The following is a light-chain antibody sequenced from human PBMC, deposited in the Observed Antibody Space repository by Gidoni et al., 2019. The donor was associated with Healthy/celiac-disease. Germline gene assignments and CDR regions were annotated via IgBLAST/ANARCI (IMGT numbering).Light chain of an antibody. CDR1: QSVLYSSNNKNY. V-gene: IGKV4-1*01. CDR3: QQYYSTPLT. J-gene: IGKJ1*01. CDR2: WAS. Sequence: EIVMTQSPDSLAVSLGERATINCKSSQSVLYSSNNKNYLAWYQQKPGQPPKLLIYWASTRESGVPDRFSGSGSGTDFTLTISSLQADDVAVYYCQQYYSTPLTFGQGTKVEIK.